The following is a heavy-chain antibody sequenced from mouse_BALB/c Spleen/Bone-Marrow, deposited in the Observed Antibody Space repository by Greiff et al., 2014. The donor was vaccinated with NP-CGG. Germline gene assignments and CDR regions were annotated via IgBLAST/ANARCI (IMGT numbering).Heavy chain of an antibody. Sequence: QVQLKESGPELVKPGASVKMSCKASGYTFTDYVISWVKQRTGQGLEWIGEIYPGSGSTYYSEKFKGKATLTADKSSNTAYMQLSSLTSEDSAVYFCGRAFAYWGQGTLVTVSA. V-gene: IGHV1-77*01. J-gene: IGHJ3*01. D-gene: IGHD3-3*01. CDR3: GRAFAY. CDR1: GYTFTDYV. CDR2: IYPGSGST.